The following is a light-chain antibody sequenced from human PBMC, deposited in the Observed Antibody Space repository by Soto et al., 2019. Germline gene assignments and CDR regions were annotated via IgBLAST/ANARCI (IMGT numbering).Light chain of an antibody. J-gene: IGKJ1*01. V-gene: IGKV1-39*01. Sequence: IQMTQSPSSLSASVGDRVTISCRASQGISDYLSWFQQKPGEAPKLLINTASTLQSGVPIRFSGAGSRTHFSLTISGLQPEDSATYYCQQTYRFPWTFGQGTRVDIK. CDR1: QGISDY. CDR2: TAS. CDR3: QQTYRFPWT.